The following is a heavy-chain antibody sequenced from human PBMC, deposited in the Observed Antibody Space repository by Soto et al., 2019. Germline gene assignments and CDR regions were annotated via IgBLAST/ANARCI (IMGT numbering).Heavy chain of an antibody. J-gene: IGHJ4*02. D-gene: IGHD3-16*01. Sequence: LRLSCSASGFTFSSYGMHWVRQAPGKGLEWVAVISYDGSNKYYADSVKGRFTISRDNSKNTLYLQMNSLRAEDTAVYYCAKDPTRGEGSYYFDYWGQGTLVTVSS. CDR1: GFTFSSYG. V-gene: IGHV3-30*18. CDR3: AKDPTRGEGSYYFDY. CDR2: ISYDGSNK.